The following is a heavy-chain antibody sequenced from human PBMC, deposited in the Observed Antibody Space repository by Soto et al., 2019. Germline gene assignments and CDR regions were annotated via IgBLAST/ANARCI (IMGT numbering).Heavy chain of an antibody. CDR3: ARHYRGGRGAFDI. CDR2: LYYDGTS. Sequence: PSETLSLTCTVSGGSISRSAYYWAWIRQPPGKGLEWIGDLYYDGTSYYNPSLNGRVTMSVDTSRNHFSLKLTSVTAADTAAYFCARHYRGGRGAFDIWGHGTMVTVSS. CDR1: GGSISRSAYY. V-gene: IGHV4-39*01. J-gene: IGHJ3*02. D-gene: IGHD6-19*01.